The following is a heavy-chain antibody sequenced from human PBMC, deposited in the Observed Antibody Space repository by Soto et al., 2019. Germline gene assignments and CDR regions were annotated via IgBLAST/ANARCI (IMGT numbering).Heavy chain of an antibody. CDR3: ASSDDYRYYYYGMDV. Sequence: GESLKISCKGSGYSFTSYWIGWVRQMPGKGLEWMGIIYPGDSDTRYSPSFQGQVTISADKSISTAYLQWSSLKASDTAMYYCASSDDYRYYYYGMDVWGQGTTVTVSS. CDR2: IYPGDSDT. V-gene: IGHV5-51*01. D-gene: IGHD4-17*01. J-gene: IGHJ6*02. CDR1: GYSFTSYW.